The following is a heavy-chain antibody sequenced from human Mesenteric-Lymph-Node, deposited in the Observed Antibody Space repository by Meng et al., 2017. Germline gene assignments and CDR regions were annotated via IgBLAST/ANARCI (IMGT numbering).Heavy chain of an antibody. CDR1: GFTFSNFG. D-gene: IGHD6-19*01. CDR2: IWYDGNNK. J-gene: IGHJ4*02. Sequence: GESLKISCAASGFTFSNFGMHWVRHAPDKGLEWVAVIWYDGNNKYSVDSVKCRFTISRDNSKNTLYLQMNSLRAEDTAVYYCARGAVRKYSSGWYYFDYWGQGTLVTVSS. CDR3: ARGAVRKYSSGWYYFDY. V-gene: IGHV3-33*01.